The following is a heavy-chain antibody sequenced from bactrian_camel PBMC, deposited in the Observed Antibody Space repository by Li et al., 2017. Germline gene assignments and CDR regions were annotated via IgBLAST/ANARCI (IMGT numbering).Heavy chain of an antibody. V-gene: IGHV3S44*01. D-gene: IGHD7*01. CDR3: AAGWIEPSGGGRNWFGTCNFND. CDR1: EFTFSSYA. Sequence: VQLVESGGESVQAGGSLKLSCAASEFTFSSYAMSWVRQAPGKGLEWVSTIGSDGTTRYGDSVKGRFTISRDSAKNTVYLQLNSLKTEDMAMYYCAAGWIEPSGGGRNWFGTCNFNDWGHGTQVTVS. J-gene: IGHJ4*01. CDR2: IGSDGTT.